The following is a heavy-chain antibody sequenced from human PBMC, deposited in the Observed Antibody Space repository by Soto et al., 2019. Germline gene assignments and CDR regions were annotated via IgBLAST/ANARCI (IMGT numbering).Heavy chain of an antibody. CDR2: IIPSFGSA. V-gene: IGHV1-69*01. Sequence: QVELVQSGAEVKKPGSSVKVSCMASGGSLSRNAVSWVRQAPGQGLEWVGGIIPSFGSANYAQKFRGGVTITADASKTPVYMELRSLRFTDTAIYCCVRGPLGRWYFDLWGRGSPVIVTS. CDR3: VRGPLGRWYFDL. CDR1: GGSLSRNA. J-gene: IGHJ2*01.